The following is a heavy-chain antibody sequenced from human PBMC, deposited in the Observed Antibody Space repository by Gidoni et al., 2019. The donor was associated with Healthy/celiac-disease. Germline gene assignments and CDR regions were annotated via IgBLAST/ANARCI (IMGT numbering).Heavy chain of an antibody. V-gene: IGHV3-21*01. Sequence: EVQLVESGGGLVKPGGSLRLSCAASGFTFSSYSMNWVRQAPGKGLEWGSSISRSSSYIYYADSVKGRFTISRDNAKNSLYLQMNSLRAEDTAVYYCARDPGGPTKHYYYYYGMDVWGQGTTVTVSS. J-gene: IGHJ6*02. CDR3: ARDPGGPTKHYYYYYGMDV. D-gene: IGHD2-15*01. CDR2: ISRSSSYI. CDR1: GFTFSSYS.